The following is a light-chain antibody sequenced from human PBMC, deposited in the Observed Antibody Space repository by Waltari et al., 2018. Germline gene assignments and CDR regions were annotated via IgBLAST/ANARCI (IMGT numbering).Light chain of an antibody. CDR3: QQYNNWPYT. CDR2: GAS. CDR1: ESVGTH. V-gene: IGKV3-15*01. J-gene: IGKJ2*01. Sequence: IVMTQSPATLSVSPGRRAPLSRRASESVGTHFAWYQQKPGQAPRLLIYGASSRATGIPARFSASGSRTEFVLTISSLQSEDTAVYYCQQYNNWPYTFGQGTKLEIK.